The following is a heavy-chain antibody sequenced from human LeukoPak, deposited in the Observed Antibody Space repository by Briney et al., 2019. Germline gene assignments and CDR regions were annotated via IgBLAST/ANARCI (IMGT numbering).Heavy chain of an antibody. V-gene: IGHV4-4*07. Sequence: PSETLSLTCTVSGGSISSYYWSWIRQPAGKGLEWIGRIYTSGSTNYNPSLKSRVTMSVDTSKNQFSLKLSSVTAADTAVYYCASTPGDILTGYYYFDYWGQGTLVTVSS. D-gene: IGHD3-9*01. J-gene: IGHJ4*02. CDR2: IYTSGST. CDR3: ASTPGDILTGYYYFDY. CDR1: GGSISSYY.